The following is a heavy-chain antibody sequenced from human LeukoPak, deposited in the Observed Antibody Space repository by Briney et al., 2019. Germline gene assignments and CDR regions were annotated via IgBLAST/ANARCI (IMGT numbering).Heavy chain of an antibody. CDR1: GGTFSSYA. D-gene: IGHD2-15*01. CDR2: IIPIFGTA. Sequence: GASVKVCCKPSGGTFSSYAISWVRQAPGQGLEWMGGIIPIFGTANYAQKFQGRVTITADESTSTAYMELGRLRSDDTAVYYCARITHCSADSCLKNLDHWGQGTLVTVSS. J-gene: IGHJ4*02. V-gene: IGHV1-69*13. CDR3: ARITHCSADSCLKNLDH.